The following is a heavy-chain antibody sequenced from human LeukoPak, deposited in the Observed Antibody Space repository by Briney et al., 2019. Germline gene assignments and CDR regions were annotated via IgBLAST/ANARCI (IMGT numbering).Heavy chain of an antibody. CDR2: IYYSGST. D-gene: IGHD2-21*01. CDR3: ARCGLWSHTPLDY. CDR1: GFTFTGYW. V-gene: IGHV4-38-2*01. Sequence: GSLRLSCAASGFTFTGYWMHWVRQPPGKGLEWIGSIYYSGSTYYNPSLKSRVTISVDASKNQFSLKLSSVTAADTAVYYCARCGLWSHTPLDYWGQGTLVTVSS. J-gene: IGHJ4*02.